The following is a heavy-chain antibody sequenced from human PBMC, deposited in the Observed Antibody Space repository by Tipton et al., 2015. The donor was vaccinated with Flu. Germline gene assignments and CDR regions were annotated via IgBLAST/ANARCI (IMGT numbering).Heavy chain of an antibody. J-gene: IGHJ5*02. CDR2: IFHTGST. V-gene: IGHV4-38-2*02. D-gene: IGHD4-11*01. CDR1: GHSISSDYY. CDR3: ARRDYINYVSDPKSWFDP. Sequence: TLSLTCTISGHSISSDYYWGWIRQSPGKGLEWIGNIFHTGSTYHNPSLKSRVTISVDTSKNQFSLKVFSVTAADTAVYYCARRDYINYVSDPKSWFDPWGQGILVTVSS.